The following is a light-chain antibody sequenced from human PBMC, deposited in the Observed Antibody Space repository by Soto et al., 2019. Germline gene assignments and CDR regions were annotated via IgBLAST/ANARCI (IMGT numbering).Light chain of an antibody. CDR3: QVWDSGSAHPDVV. J-gene: IGLJ2*01. CDR2: DDS. Sequence: SYELTQPPSVSVAPGQTARITCEGDTIGSKSVHWYQQKPSQAPVLVVFDDSARPSGIPERFSGSNSGNTATLTISRVEAGDEADYYCQVWDSGSAHPDVVFGGGTKLTVL. V-gene: IGLV3-21*02. CDR1: TIGSKS.